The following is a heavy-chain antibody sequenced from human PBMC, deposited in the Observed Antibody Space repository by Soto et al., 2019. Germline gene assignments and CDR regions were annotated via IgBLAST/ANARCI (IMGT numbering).Heavy chain of an antibody. J-gene: IGHJ6*02. CDR1: GFTFSSYA. CDR3: ARDLEYQLLIPIYYYYYGMDV. Sequence: GGSLRLSCAASGFTFSSYAMHWVRQAPGKGLEWVAVISYDGSNKYYADSVKGRFTISRDNSKNTLYLQMNSLRAEDTAVYYCARDLEYQLLIPIYYYYYGMDVWGQGTTVTVSS. D-gene: IGHD2-2*01. CDR2: ISYDGSNK. V-gene: IGHV3-30-3*01.